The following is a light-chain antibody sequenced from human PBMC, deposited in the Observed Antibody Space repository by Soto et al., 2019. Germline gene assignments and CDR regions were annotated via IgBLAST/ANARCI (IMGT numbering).Light chain of an antibody. J-gene: IGLJ2*01. CDR1: SSNIGMNS. CDR3: AAWDDTLGGHVA. CDR2: SND. Sequence: QSVLTQSPSASGTPGQRVTISCSGKSSNIGMNSVNWYQQVPGAAPKLLIYSNDQRPSGVPHRISGSRSGTSASLAISGLQSEDEADYYCAAWDDTLGGHVAFGGGTQLTVL. V-gene: IGLV1-44*01.